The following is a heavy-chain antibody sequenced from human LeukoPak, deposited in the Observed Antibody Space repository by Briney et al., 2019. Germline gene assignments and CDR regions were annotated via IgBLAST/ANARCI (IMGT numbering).Heavy chain of an antibody. Sequence: PSQTLSLSCVNPLDSVSSTKAISHCLRLSPSRGLEWQGMTYYRSKRYYDYVRMVKARLTINPDTSKNQFSLQLNSVTPEDTAGYYRAGRITADGIDDFPSWGLGTRVTV. CDR2: TYYRSKRYY. D-gene: IGHD6-13*01. CDR1: LDSVSSTKAI. CDR3: AGRITADGIDDFPS. V-gene: IGHV6-1*01. J-gene: IGHJ3*01.